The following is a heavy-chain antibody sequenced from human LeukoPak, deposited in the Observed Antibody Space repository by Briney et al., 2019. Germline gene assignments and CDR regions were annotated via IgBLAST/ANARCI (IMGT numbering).Heavy chain of an antibody. CDR2: LDPEDGGA. V-gene: IGHV1-24*01. Sequence: ASVEVSCKVSGYTLTELSMHWVRQAPGKGLEWMGGLDPEDGGAIYAQNFQGRVTVTEDTSTDTAFMELNSLRSDDTAVYYCTTSLIGATSYYYSYAMDVWGQGTTITVSS. CDR3: TTSLIGATSYYYSYAMDV. CDR1: GYTLTELS. D-gene: IGHD1-26*01. J-gene: IGHJ6*02.